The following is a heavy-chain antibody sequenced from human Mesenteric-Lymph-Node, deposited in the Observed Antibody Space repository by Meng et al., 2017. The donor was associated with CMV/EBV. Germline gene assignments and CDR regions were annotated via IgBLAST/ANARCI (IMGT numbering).Heavy chain of an antibody. CDR2: IRFDGNK. CDR3: AKDGGLPATIVFAFDI. V-gene: IGHV3-30*02. CDR1: GCGAFG. J-gene: IGHJ3*02. D-gene: IGHD2-2*02. Sequence: GESLKISCAAPGCGAFGMHWVRQAPGKGLEWVAFIRFDGNKFYLDSVKGRFTISRDSSKNTVYLQMDSLRAEDTAVYYCAKDGGLPATIVFAFDIWGQGTMVTVSS.